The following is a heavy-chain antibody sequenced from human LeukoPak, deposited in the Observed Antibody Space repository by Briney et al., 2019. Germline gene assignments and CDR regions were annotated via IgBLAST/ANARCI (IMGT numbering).Heavy chain of an antibody. CDR1: GYTFTGYY. Sequence: ASVKVSCKASGYTFTGYYMHWVRQAPGQGLEWMGWINPNSGGTNYAQKFQGRVTMTRDTSISTAYMELSRLRSDDTAVYYCARDSGWYGDDAFDIWGQGTMVTVSS. V-gene: IGHV1-2*02. CDR3: ARDSGWYGDDAFDI. D-gene: IGHD6-19*01. CDR2: INPNSGGT. J-gene: IGHJ3*02.